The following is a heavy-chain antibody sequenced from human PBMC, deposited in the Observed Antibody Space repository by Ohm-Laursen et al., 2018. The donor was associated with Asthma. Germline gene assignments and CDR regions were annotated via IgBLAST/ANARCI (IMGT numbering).Heavy chain of an antibody. V-gene: IGHV3-33*01. CDR2: IWYDGSYT. D-gene: IGHD2-15*01. CDR3: ARDGIAATPIGWFDP. CDR1: GFTFSSYG. J-gene: IGHJ5*02. Sequence: SLRLSCAASGFTFSSYGMHWVRQAPGKGLEWVSVIWYDGSYTYYADSVKGRFTISRDNSKNTLYLQMNSLRAEDTAVYYCARDGIAATPIGWFDPWGQGTLVTVSS.